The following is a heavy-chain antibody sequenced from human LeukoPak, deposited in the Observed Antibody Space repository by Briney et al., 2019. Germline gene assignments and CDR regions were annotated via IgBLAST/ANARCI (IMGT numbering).Heavy chain of an antibody. CDR3: AKGWQWLSSF. J-gene: IGHJ4*02. Sequence: GGSLRLSCAASGFTFSSYGMHWVRRAPGKGLEWVAVISYDGSNKYYADSVKGRFTISRDNSKNTLYLQMNSLRAEDTAVYYCAKGWQWLSSFWGQGTLVTVSS. CDR2: ISYDGSNK. D-gene: IGHD6-19*01. CDR1: GFTFSSYG. V-gene: IGHV3-30*18.